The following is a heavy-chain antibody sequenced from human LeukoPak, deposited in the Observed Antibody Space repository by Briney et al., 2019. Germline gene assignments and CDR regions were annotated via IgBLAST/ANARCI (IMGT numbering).Heavy chain of an antibody. D-gene: IGHD6-13*01. J-gene: IGHJ5*02. CDR1: GFTFSSYS. V-gene: IGHV3-21*01. Sequence: TGGSLRLSCAASGFTFSSYSMNWVRQAPGKGLEWVSSISSSRSYIYYADSVKGRFTISRDNAKNSLYLQMNSLRAEDTAVYYCARDGLLHAYSSSWYDNNWFDPWGQGTLVTVSS. CDR2: ISSSRSYI. CDR3: ARDGLLHAYSSSWYDNNWFDP.